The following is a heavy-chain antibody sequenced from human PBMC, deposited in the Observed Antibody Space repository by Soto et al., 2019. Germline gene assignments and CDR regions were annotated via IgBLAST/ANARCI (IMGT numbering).Heavy chain of an antibody. V-gene: IGHV4-34*01. CDR2: INHSGST. D-gene: IGHD3-22*01. J-gene: IGHJ4*02. CDR1: GGSFSGYY. CDR3: ARGLGITMIVVSKYFDY. Sequence: LPETLSLTCAVYGGSFSGYYWSWIRQPPGKGLEWIGEINHSGSTNYNPSLKSRVTISVDTSKNQFSLKLSSVTAADTAVYYCARGLGITMIVVSKYFDYWGQGTLVTVSS.